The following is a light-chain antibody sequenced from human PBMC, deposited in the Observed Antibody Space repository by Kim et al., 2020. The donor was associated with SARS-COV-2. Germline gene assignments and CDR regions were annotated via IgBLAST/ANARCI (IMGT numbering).Light chain of an antibody. J-gene: IGLJ2*01. CDR3: QTWGTGIGV. CDR2: LNSDGSH. Sequence: SVKLTLTLIRGHSSYAIAWRQQQPEKGPRYLMKLNSDGSHSKGDGIPDRFSGSSSGAERYLTISSLQSEDEADYYCQTWGTGIGVFGGGTQLTVL. CDR1: RGHSSYA. V-gene: IGLV4-69*01.